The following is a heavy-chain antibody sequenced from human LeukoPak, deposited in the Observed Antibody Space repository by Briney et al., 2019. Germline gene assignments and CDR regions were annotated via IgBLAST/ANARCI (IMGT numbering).Heavy chain of an antibody. D-gene: IGHD2-2*02. V-gene: IGHV3-30-3*01. Sequence: GGSLRLSCAASGFTFSSYAMHWVRQAPGKGLEWVAVISYDGSNKYYADSVKGRFTISRDSSKNTLYLQMNSLRAEDTAVYYCARGDCSSTSCYKFDYWGQGTLVTVSS. CDR2: ISYDGSNK. CDR1: GFTFSSYA. CDR3: ARGDCSSTSCYKFDY. J-gene: IGHJ4*02.